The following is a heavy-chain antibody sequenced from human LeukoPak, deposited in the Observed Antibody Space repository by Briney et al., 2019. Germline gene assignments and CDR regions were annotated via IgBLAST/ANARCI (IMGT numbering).Heavy chain of an antibody. CDR1: GGSISSYY. V-gene: IGHV4-59*08. D-gene: IGHD5-24*01. J-gene: IGHJ5*02. CDR2: IYYSGST. Sequence: SETLSLTCTVSGGSISSYYWSWIRQPPGKGLEWIGYIYYSGSTNYNPSLKSRVTISVDTSKNQFSLKLSSVTAANTAVYYCARHRGWFDPWGQGTLVTVSS. CDR3: ARHRGWFDP.